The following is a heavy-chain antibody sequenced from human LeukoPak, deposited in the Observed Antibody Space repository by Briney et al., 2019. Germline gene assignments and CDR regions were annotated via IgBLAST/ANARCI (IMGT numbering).Heavy chain of an antibody. D-gene: IGHD3-3*01. J-gene: IGHJ3*02. V-gene: IGHV4-59*08. Sequence: SETLSLTCTVSGGSISSYYWSWIRQPPGKGLEWIRYIYYSGSTNTNPPLKSRVPISEDTSKNQFSLKLTSVTAADRALFYGVSRVFGVVIGTTFDAFDIWGQGTMVTVSS. CDR2: IYYSGST. CDR1: GGSISSYY. CDR3: VSRVFGVVIGTTFDAFDI.